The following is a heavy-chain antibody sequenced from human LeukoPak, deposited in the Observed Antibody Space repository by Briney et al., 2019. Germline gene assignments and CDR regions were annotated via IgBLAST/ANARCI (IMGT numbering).Heavy chain of an antibody. Sequence: GGSLRLSCAASGFIFDNYGLTWVRQAPGKGLEWVSGINWNGGSTGYADSVKGRFTISRDNAKNSLYLQMNSLRAEDTALYYCARGPATRGGVRGVIYYYCMDVWGKGTTVTVSS. J-gene: IGHJ6*03. D-gene: IGHD3-10*01. V-gene: IGHV3-20*04. CDR2: INWNGGST. CDR1: GFIFDNYG. CDR3: ARGPATRGGVRGVIYYYCMDV.